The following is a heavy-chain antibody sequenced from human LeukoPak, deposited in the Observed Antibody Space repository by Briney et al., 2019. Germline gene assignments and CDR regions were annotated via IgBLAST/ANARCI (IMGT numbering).Heavy chain of an antibody. CDR3: AREGCFSCWPGGGYYGMDV. J-gene: IGHJ6*02. V-gene: IGHV1-69*13. D-gene: IGHD2-21*01. Sequence: SVKVSCTASGGTFSSYAISWVRQAPGQGLEWMGGIIPIFGTANYAQKFQGRVTITADESTSTAYMELSSLRSEDTAVYYCAREGCFSCWPGGGYYGMDVWGQGTTVTVSS. CDR1: GGTFSSYA. CDR2: IIPIFGTA.